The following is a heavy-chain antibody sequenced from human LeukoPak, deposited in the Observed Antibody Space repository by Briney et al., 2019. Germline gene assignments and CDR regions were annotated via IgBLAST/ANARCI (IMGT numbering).Heavy chain of an antibody. V-gene: IGHV3-53*01. Sequence: GGSLKLSCAASGFIVSSNYMSWVRQVPGKGLEWVSVIYSGGSTYYADSVEGRYTISRDNSKNTLYLQMNSLRAEDTAVYYCASRTYSSLDYWGQGTLVTVSS. CDR3: ASRTYSSLDY. CDR1: GFIVSSNY. CDR2: IYSGGST. J-gene: IGHJ4*02. D-gene: IGHD6-13*01.